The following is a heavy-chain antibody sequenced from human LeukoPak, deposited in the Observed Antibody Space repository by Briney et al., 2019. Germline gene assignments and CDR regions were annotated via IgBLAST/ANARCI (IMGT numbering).Heavy chain of an antibody. CDR2: INHSGST. CDR3: ARAGIAAAGNRWFDP. V-gene: IGHV4-34*01. CDR1: GGSFSGYY. D-gene: IGHD6-13*01. Sequence: SETLSLTCAVYGGSFSGYYWSWTRQPPGKGLEWIGEINHSGSTNYNPSLKSRVTISVDTSKNQFSLKLSSVTAADTAVYYCARAGIAAAGNRWFDPWGQGTLVTVSS. J-gene: IGHJ5*02.